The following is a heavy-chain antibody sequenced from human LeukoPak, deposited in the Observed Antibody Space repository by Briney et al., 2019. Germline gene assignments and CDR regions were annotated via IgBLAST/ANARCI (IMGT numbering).Heavy chain of an antibody. CDR1: GGSINSYY. CDR2: IYYSGST. V-gene: IGHV4-59*08. Sequence: SSETLSLTCTVSGGSINSYYWSWIRRPPGKGLEWIGYIYYSGSTNYNPSLKSRVTISVDTSNNKFSLKLTSLTATDTAVYYCVRHLSAGRPAFDIWGQGTMVTVSS. D-gene: IGHD2-15*01. J-gene: IGHJ3*02. CDR3: VRHLSAGRPAFDI.